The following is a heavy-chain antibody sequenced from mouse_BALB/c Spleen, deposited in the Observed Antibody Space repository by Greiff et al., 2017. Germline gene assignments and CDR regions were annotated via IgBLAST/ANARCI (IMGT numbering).Heavy chain of an antibody. Sequence: EVQGVESGGGLVQPGGSLRLSCATSGFTFTDYYMSWVRQPPGKALEWLGFIRNKANGYTTEYSESVKGRFTISRDNSQSILYLQMNTLRAEDSATYYCARAPYDGYYSAFDYWGQGTTLTVSS. CDR1: GFTFTDYY. D-gene: IGHD2-3*01. V-gene: IGHV7-3*02. CDR2: IRNKANGYTT. J-gene: IGHJ2*01. CDR3: ARAPYDGYYSAFDY.